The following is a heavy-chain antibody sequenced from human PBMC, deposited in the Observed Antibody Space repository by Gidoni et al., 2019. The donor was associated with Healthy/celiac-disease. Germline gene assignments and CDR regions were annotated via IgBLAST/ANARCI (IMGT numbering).Heavy chain of an antibody. CDR1: GFTISSYS. V-gene: IGHV3-21*01. J-gene: IGHJ4*02. D-gene: IGHD3-22*01. Sequence: VKLVEYGGGLLKHGGSLSISCAATGFTISSYSLNWVRQAPGKGMELVASISRRMSYIYYADSVKGRFTISRDNAKNSLYLQMNSLRAEDTAVYYCARDESYYYDSSGLEGSDYWGQGTLVTVSS. CDR3: ARDESYYYDSSGLEGSDY. CDR2: ISRRMSYI.